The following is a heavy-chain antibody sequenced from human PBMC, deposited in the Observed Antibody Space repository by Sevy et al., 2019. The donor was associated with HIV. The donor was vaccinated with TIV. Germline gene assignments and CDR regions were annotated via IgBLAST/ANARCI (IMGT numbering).Heavy chain of an antibody. CDR1: GFTMSSYW. CDR2: IYYNGRT. V-gene: IGHV4-39*02. J-gene: IGHJ6*02. CDR3: AREAGGYDYDYGMDV. D-gene: IGHD5-12*01. Sequence: GSLRLSCAASGFTMSSYWVTWIRQTPGKGLEWIGSIYYNGRTYYNPSLNSRLTISIDTSKNQFSLNLSSVTAADTAIYFCAREAGGYDYDYGMDVWGQGTTVTVSS.